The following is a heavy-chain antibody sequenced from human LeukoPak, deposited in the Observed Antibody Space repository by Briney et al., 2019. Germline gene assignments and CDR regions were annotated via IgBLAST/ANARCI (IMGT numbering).Heavy chain of an antibody. CDR3: ASGGKYCTGGACYGD. Sequence: PGGSLRLSCAASGFIVSDDYISWVRQTPGKGLEWVLVIYSGGATFYADSVKGRFTISRDNSKNTVHLQMNSLRAEDTAVYYCASGGKYCTGGACYGDWGQGTLVTVSS. J-gene: IGHJ4*02. D-gene: IGHD2-8*02. CDR1: GFIVSDDY. CDR2: IYSGGAT. V-gene: IGHV3-53*01.